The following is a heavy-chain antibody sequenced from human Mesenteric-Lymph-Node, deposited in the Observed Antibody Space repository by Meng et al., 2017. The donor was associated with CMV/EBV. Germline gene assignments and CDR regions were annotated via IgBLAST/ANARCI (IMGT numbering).Heavy chain of an antibody. Sequence: GESLKISCAASGFTFSSYWMHWVRQAPGKGLVWVSRINSDGSSTSYADSVKGRFTISRDNAKNSLYLQMNSLRAEDTAVYYCARARYIAAAPDYWGQGTLVTVSS. CDR1: GFTFSSYW. CDR2: INSDGSST. V-gene: IGHV3-74*01. D-gene: IGHD6-13*01. J-gene: IGHJ4*02. CDR3: ARARYIAAAPDY.